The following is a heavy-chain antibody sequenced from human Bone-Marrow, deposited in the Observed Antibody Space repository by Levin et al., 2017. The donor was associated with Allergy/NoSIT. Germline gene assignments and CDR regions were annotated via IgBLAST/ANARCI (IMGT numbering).Heavy chain of an antibody. CDR1: GFTFSSYS. CDR3: ARELSVTTQYYFDY. J-gene: IGHJ4*02. V-gene: IGHV3-21*01. D-gene: IGHD4-17*01. CDR2: ISSSSSYI. Sequence: GESLKISCAASGFTFSSYSMNWVRQAPGKGLEWVSSISSSSSYIYYADSVKGRFTISRDNAKNSLYLQMNSLRAEDTAVYYCARELSVTTQYYFDYWGQGTLVTVSS.